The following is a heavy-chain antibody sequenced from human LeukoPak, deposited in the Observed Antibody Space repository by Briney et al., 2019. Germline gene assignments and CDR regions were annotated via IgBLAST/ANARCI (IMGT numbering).Heavy chain of an antibody. Sequence: ASVKVSCKASGYTFIGYYMHWVRQAPGQGLEWMGWINPNSGGTNYAQKFQGRVTMTRDTSISTAYMELSRLRSDDTAVYYCARDVTMVRGAIFDYWGQGTLVTVSS. CDR1: GYTFIGYY. D-gene: IGHD3-10*01. CDR3: ARDVTMVRGAIFDY. J-gene: IGHJ4*02. V-gene: IGHV1-2*02. CDR2: INPNSGGT.